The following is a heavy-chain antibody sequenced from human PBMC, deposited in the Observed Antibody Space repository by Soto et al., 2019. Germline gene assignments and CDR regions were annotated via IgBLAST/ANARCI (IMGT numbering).Heavy chain of an antibody. CDR3: ARSSSSGSAFDI. Sequence: ASVKVSCKASGYTFTGYYMRWVRQAPGQGLEWMGWINPNSGGTNYAQKFQGRVTMTRDTSISTAYMELSRLRSDDTAVYYCARSSSSGSAFDIWGQGTMVTVS. J-gene: IGHJ3*02. D-gene: IGHD6-19*01. CDR1: GYTFTGYY. V-gene: IGHV1-2*02. CDR2: INPNSGGT.